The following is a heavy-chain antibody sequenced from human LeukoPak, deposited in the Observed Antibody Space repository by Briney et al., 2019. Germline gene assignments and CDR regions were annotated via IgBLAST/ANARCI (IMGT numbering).Heavy chain of an antibody. CDR3: TKDPNGDYVGAFDP. V-gene: IGHV3-23*01. CDR2: ITGTHYTT. Sequence: QTGGSLRLSCAASGLTFSTFAMTWVRQAPGKGLEWVSSITGTHYTTYNTDSVKGRFTISRDNSKNTLYLQMNSLRADDTAVYYCTKDPNGDYVGAFDPWGQGTLVTVSS. CDR1: GLTFSTFA. J-gene: IGHJ5*02. D-gene: IGHD4-17*01.